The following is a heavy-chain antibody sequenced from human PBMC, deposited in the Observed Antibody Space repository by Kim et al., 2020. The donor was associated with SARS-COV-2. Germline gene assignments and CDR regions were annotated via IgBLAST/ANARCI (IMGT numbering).Heavy chain of an antibody. CDR3: ARRVRITIFGVVTYFDY. CDR1: GGSISSSNW. D-gene: IGHD3-3*01. Sequence: SETLSLTCAVSGGSISSSNWWSWVRQPPGKGLEWIGEIYHSGSTNYNPSLKSRVTISVDKSKNQFSLKLSSVTAADTAVYYCARRVRITIFGVVTYFDYWGQGTLVTVSA. J-gene: IGHJ4*02. CDR2: IYHSGST. V-gene: IGHV4-4*02.